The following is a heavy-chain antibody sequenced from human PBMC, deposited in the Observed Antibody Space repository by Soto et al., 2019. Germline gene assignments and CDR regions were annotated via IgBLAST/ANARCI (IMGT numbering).Heavy chain of an antibody. D-gene: IGHD3-10*01. Sequence: GSLRLSCAASGFTFSSYWMHWGRQAPGKGLVWVSRMNSDGTTINYADSVKGRFTISRDNAKNTLYLQVNSLSAEETAVYYCATAGLFSFDYWGQGTLVTVSS. V-gene: IGHV3-74*01. CDR3: ATAGLFSFDY. CDR2: MNSDGTTI. J-gene: IGHJ4*02. CDR1: GFTFSSYW.